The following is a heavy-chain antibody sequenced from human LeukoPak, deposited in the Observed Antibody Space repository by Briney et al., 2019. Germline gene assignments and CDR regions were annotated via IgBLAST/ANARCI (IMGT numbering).Heavy chain of an antibody. CDR3: ARARWYTTGWYGFDY. Sequence: SETLSLTCTVSRYSISNGYYWGWIRQPPGKGLEWIGSIFHSGATFYNPSLKSRVTVSVDTSKNQFSLKLNSVTAADTAVYYCARARWYTTGWYGFDYWGQGTLVTVSS. J-gene: IGHJ4*02. CDR1: RYSISNGYY. D-gene: IGHD6-19*01. CDR2: IFHSGAT. V-gene: IGHV4-38-2*02.